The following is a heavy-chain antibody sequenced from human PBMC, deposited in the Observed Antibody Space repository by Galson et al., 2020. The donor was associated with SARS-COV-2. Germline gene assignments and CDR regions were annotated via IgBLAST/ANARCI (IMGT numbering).Heavy chain of an antibody. D-gene: IGHD3-10*01. CDR2: IYYSGSP. CDR1: GGPISSRSYY. CDR3: ASNSITMVRGVIINYEYGMDV. Sequence: SETLSLTCTVSGGPISSRSYYWACTRQPPGKGLEWIGCIYYSGSPTYNPSLKSRVTISVDTPKNQFSLKLGSVTAADTAVYYCASNSITMVRGVIINYEYGMDVWGQGTTVTVSS. V-gene: IGHV4-39*07. J-gene: IGHJ6*02.